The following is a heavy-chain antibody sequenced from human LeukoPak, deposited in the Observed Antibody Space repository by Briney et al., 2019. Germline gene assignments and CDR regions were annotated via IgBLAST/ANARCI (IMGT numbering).Heavy chain of an antibody. D-gene: IGHD4-17*01. CDR3: ARVGLVGYGDYRSDFDY. CDR1: GFTFSYNW. CDR2: IKQDGSEK. J-gene: IGHJ4*02. Sequence: GGSLRLSCAASGFTFSYNWMSWVRQAPGKGLEWVANIKQDGSEKYYVDSVKGRFTISRDNAKNSLFLQMNSLRAEDTAVYYCARVGLVGYGDYRSDFDYWGQGTLVTVSS. V-gene: IGHV3-7*01.